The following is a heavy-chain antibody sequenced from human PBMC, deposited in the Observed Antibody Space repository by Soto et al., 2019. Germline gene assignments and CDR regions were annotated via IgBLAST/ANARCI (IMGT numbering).Heavy chain of an antibody. V-gene: IGHV1-8*01. CDR1: GYTFTSYD. D-gene: IGHD3-3*01. Sequence: VKVSCKASGYTFTSYDINWGREATVQGLEWTGWMNPNSGNTGYAQKFQGRVTMTRNTSISTAYMELSSLRSEDTAVYYCARYYDFWSGYLFSGGMDVWGQGTTVTVSS. J-gene: IGHJ6*02. CDR3: ARYYDFWSGYLFSGGMDV. CDR2: MNPNSGNT.